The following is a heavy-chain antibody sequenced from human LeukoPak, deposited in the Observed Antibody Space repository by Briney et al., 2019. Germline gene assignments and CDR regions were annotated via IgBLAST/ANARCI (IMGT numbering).Heavy chain of an antibody. Sequence: PSETLSLTCTVSGDSISGQTYSWGWVRQPPGKGLEWIGYLYYTENAYYNPSLKSRATISVDTSKVQLSLRLSSVTAADTGVYYCVRYRSGSNRFDYWGQGTLVTVSS. J-gene: IGHJ4*02. D-gene: IGHD6-19*01. V-gene: IGHV4-39*01. CDR1: GDSISGQTYS. CDR3: VRYRSGSNRFDY. CDR2: LYYTENA.